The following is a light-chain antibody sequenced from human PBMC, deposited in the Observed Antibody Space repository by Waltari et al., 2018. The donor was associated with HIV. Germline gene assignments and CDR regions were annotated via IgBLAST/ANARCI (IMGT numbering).Light chain of an antibody. V-gene: IGKV1-39*01. Sequence: DLDMTQAPCPLSASLGHRVTLSCRLSQDISNHLYWYQQEPGKAPNLLIYAASSLKSGVPARFSGSGTGTDFALTISGLQPEDFAIYYCQQCHSVPLTFGPGTKLDF. CDR1: QDISNH. J-gene: IGKJ3*01. CDR3: QQCHSVPLT. CDR2: AAS.